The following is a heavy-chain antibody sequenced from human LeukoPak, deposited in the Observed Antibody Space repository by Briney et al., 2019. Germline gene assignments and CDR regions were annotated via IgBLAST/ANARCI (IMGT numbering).Heavy chain of an antibody. D-gene: IGHD6-13*01. Sequence: SGGSLRLSCAASGFTFSSYSMNWVRQAPGKGLEWVSSISSSSSYIYYADSVKGRFTISRDNAKNSLYLQMNSLRAEDTAVYYCARDPGSSSYIDYWGQGTLVTVSS. CDR3: ARDPGSSSYIDY. V-gene: IGHV3-21*01. CDR1: GFTFSSYS. J-gene: IGHJ4*02. CDR2: ISSSSSYI.